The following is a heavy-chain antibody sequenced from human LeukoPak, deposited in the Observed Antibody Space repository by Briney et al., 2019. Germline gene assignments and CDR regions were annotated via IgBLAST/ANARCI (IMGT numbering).Heavy chain of an antibody. CDR1: GFTFDDYA. CDR2: ISGDGGST. Sequence: GGSLRLSCAASGFTFDDYAMHWVRQAPGKGLEWVSLISGDGGSTYYADSVKGRFAISRDNSKNSLYLQMNSLRTEDTALYYCAKVWVRGVIMDWFDPWGQGTLVTVYS. V-gene: IGHV3-43*02. D-gene: IGHD3-10*01. CDR3: AKVWVRGVIMDWFDP. J-gene: IGHJ5*02.